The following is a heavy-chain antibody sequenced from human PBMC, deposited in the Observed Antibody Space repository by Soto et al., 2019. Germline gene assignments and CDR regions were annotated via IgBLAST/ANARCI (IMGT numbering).Heavy chain of an antibody. Sequence: PGESLKISCKGSGYSFTSYWISWVRQMPGKGLEWMGRIDPSDSYTNYSPSFQGHVTISADKSISTAYLQWSSLKASDTAMYYCTRDGSGSYYKDYYYGMDVWGQGTTVTVSS. V-gene: IGHV5-10-1*01. J-gene: IGHJ6*02. CDR1: GYSFTSYW. CDR2: IDPSDSYT. CDR3: TRDGSGSYYKDYYYGMDV. D-gene: IGHD3-10*01.